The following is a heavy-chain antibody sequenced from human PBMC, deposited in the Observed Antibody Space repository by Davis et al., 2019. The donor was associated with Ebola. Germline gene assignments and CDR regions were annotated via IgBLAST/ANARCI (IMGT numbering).Heavy chain of an antibody. J-gene: IGHJ3*02. Sequence: GGSLRLSCAASGFTFSSYAMSWVRQAPGKGLEWVSAISGSGGSTYYADSVKGRFTISRDNSKNTLYLQMNSLRAEDTGVYYCAAQTTVTMRVVVRLGAFDIWGQGTMVTVSS. CDR1: GFTFSSYA. CDR3: AAQTTVTMRVVVRLGAFDI. CDR2: ISGSGGST. V-gene: IGHV3-23*01. D-gene: IGHD3-22*01.